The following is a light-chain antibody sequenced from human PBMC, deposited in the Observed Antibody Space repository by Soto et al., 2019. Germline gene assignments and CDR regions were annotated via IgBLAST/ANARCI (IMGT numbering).Light chain of an antibody. V-gene: IGLV2-14*01. Sequence: QSALTQPASVSGSPGQSITISCTETSIYNYVSWYQHHPGKAPKLMIYEVSNRPSGVSHRFSGSRSGNTASLTISGLQAEDEADYYCTSYTISSTLVVFGGGTKLTVL. CDR1: SIYNY. J-gene: IGLJ3*02. CDR2: EVS. CDR3: TSYTISSTLVV.